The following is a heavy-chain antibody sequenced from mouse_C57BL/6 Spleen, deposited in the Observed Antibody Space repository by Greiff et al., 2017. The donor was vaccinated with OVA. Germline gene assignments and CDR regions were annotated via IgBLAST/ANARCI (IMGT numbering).Heavy chain of an antibody. Sequence: VKLQQPGAELVMPGASVKLSCKASGYTFTSYWMHWVKQRPGQGLEWIGEIDPSDSYTNYNQKFKGKSTLTLDKSSSTAYMQLSSLTSEDSAVYYCARQGSNYFDYWGQGTTLTVSS. J-gene: IGHJ2*01. CDR2: IDPSDSYT. CDR1: GYTFTSYW. CDR3: ARQGSNYFDY. D-gene: IGHD1-1*01. V-gene: IGHV1-69*01.